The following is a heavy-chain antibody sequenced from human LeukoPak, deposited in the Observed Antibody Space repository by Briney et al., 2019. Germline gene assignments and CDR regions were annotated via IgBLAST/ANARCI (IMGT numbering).Heavy chain of an antibody. J-gene: IGHJ4*02. V-gene: IGHV3-23*01. D-gene: IGHD1-26*01. CDR2: IGGSGGTT. CDR1: GFTFTTYA. CDR3: AKARVLVGATTQFDY. Sequence: GGPLRLSCAASGFTFTTYAMTWVRQAPGKGLEWVSTIGGSGGTTYYADSVKGRFTISRDNSKNTLYLQMNSLRAEDRAVYYCAKARVLVGATTQFDYWGQGTLVTVSS.